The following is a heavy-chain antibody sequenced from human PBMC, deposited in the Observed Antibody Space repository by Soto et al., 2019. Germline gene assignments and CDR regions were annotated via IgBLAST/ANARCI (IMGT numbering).Heavy chain of an antibody. D-gene: IGHD3-3*01. V-gene: IGHV4-39*01. J-gene: IGHJ6*02. Sequence: SETLSLTCTVSGGAISSSSYYWGWIRQPPGKGLEWIGSIYYSGSTYYNPSLKSRVTISVDTSKNQFSLKLSSVTAADTAVYYCASQAVFGVVITDYYYYGMDVWGQGTTVTVS. CDR2: IYYSGST. CDR3: ASQAVFGVVITDYYYYGMDV. CDR1: GGAISSSSYY.